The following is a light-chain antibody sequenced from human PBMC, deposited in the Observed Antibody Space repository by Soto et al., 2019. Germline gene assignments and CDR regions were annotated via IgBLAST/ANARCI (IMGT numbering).Light chain of an antibody. V-gene: IGKV3-20*01. CDR3: QQYGSSPTWT. CDR2: GAS. CDR1: QSVSSSY. Sequence: EIVLTQSPGTLSLSPGERATLSCRASQSVSSSYLAWYQQKPGLAPRHLIYGASRRATGIPDRFSGSGSGTDFTLTISRLEPEDVAVYYCQQYGSSPTWTLGQGTKVEIK. J-gene: IGKJ1*01.